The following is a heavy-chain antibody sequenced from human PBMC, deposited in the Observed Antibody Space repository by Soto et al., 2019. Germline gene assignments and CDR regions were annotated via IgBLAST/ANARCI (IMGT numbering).Heavy chain of an antibody. CDR3: ASAATPDYGDYAVDV. Sequence: GGSLRLSCAASGFTFSSYSMNWVRQAPGKGLEWVSYISSSSSTIYYADSVKGRFTISRDNAKNSLYLQMNSLRAEDTAVYYCASAATPDYGDYAVDVWGKGTTVTVSS. J-gene: IGHJ6*04. D-gene: IGHD4-17*01. V-gene: IGHV3-48*01. CDR2: ISSSSSTI. CDR1: GFTFSSYS.